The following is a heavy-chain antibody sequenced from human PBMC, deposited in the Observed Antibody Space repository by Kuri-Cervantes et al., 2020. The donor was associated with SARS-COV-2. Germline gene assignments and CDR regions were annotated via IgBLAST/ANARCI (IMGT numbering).Heavy chain of an antibody. D-gene: IGHD6-6*01. CDR2: IYYSGST. CDR3: AKTVTARGFVY. CDR1: GGSISSGNYY. V-gene: IGHV4-31*03. Sequence: SETLSLTCTVSGGSISSGNYYWSWIRQHPGKGLEWIGYIYYSGSTYYNPSLKSRVTMSLDTSKNQFSLKLTSVSAEDTAVYYCAKTVTARGFVYWGQGTLVTVSS. J-gene: IGHJ4*02.